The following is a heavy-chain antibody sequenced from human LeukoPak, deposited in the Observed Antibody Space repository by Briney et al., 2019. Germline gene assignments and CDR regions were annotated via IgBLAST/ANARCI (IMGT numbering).Heavy chain of an antibody. CDR3: VRGYCSATSCYFSSSYNWFDP. CDR1: GFTFSNYW. Sequence: GGSLRLSCAAPGFTFSNYWMHWVGQTPGKGLVWVSRILSDGSSTNYADSVKGRFTVSRDNAQNTLYLQMNSLRAEGTAVYYCVRGYCSATSCYFSSSYNWFDPWGQGNLVTVSS. CDR2: ILSDGSST. J-gene: IGHJ5*02. V-gene: IGHV3-74*01. D-gene: IGHD2-2*01.